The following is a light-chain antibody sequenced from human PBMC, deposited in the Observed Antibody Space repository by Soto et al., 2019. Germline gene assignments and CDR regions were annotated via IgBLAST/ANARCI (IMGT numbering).Light chain of an antibody. CDR3: QQYGSPIT. Sequence: VLTQYTGTLSFPPGERATLSCRASQSVSSSYLAWYQQKPGQAPRLLIYGASSRATGIPDRFSGSGSGTDFTLTISRLEPEDFAVYYCQQYGSPITFGQG. CDR2: GAS. CDR1: QSVSSSY. V-gene: IGKV3-20*01. J-gene: IGKJ5*01.